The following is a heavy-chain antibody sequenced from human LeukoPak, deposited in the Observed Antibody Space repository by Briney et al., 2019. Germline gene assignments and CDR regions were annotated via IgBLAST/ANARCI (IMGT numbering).Heavy chain of an antibody. V-gene: IGHV4-59*02. CDR3: ARGYCSDERCPVFPS. CDR2: ISSSGTT. J-gene: IGHJ5*02. D-gene: IGHD2-15*01. CDR1: GGSVTSYY. Sequence: SETLSLTCSVSGGSVTSYYWNWVRQTPGKGLEWIGYISSSGTTDYGPSFKSRVTMSLDTYKNQFSLKLSSVTAADTGVYYCARGYCSDERCPVFPSWGQGTLVTVSS.